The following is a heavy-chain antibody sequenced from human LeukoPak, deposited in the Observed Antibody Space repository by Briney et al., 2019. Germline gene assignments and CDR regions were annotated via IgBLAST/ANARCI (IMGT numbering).Heavy chain of an antibody. CDR2: IKEDGTYT. V-gene: IGHV3-74*01. Sequence: GGSLRLSCAASGFSFSKHWMHWVRHTPGEGLVWVARIKEDGTYTSYADSVKGRFTISRDNARNTVFLQMNSLRAEDTAVYYCARDFDMGITPGDDFDFWGQGTLVTVSS. D-gene: IGHD3-9*01. CDR3: ARDFDMGITPGDDFDF. J-gene: IGHJ4*02. CDR1: GFSFSKHW.